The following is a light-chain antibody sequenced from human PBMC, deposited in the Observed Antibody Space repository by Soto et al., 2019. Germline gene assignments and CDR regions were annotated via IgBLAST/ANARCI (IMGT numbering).Light chain of an antibody. Sequence: EIVLTQSPGTLSLSPGERATLSCRASENIAAGYLAWYQQKPGQAPRLLVYGPSTRATGIAARFSGSGSGTEFTLTISSLQSEDFAVYYCQQFYNWPRTFGQGT. CDR2: GPS. V-gene: IGKV3D-15*01. J-gene: IGKJ1*01. CDR3: QQFYNWPRT. CDR1: ENIAAGY.